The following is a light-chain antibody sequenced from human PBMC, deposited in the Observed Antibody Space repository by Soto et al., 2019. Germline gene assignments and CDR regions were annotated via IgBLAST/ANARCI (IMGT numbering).Light chain of an antibody. CDR3: QQRSNWPGT. V-gene: IGKV3-11*01. CDR2: DAS. J-gene: IGKJ1*01. Sequence: EIVLTQSPATLSLSPGERATLSCRASQSVSSYLAWYQQKPGQAPRLLIYDASNRVTGIPARFSGSGSGTDFTLTISSLEPEDFAVYYCQQRSNWPGTFGQGTKVDIK. CDR1: QSVSSY.